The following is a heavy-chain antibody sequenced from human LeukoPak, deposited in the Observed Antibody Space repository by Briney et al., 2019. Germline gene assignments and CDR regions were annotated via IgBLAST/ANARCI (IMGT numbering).Heavy chain of an antibody. D-gene: IGHD3-22*01. V-gene: IGHV3-23*01. CDR2: ISGSGGST. CDR3: AKDQGYYYDSSGYTS. Sequence: PGGSLRLSCAASGFTFSSYAMSWVRQAPGKGLEWVSAISGSGGSTYYADSVKGRFTISRDNSKNTLYLQMNSLRAEDTALYYCAKDQGYYYDSSGYTSWGQGTLVTVSS. CDR1: GFTFSSYA. J-gene: IGHJ5*02.